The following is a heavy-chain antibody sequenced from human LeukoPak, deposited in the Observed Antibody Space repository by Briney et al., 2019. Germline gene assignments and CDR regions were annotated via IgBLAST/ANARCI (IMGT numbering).Heavy chain of an antibody. J-gene: IGHJ3*02. CDR1: GGPISSYY. Sequence: PSETLSLTSTVSGGPISSYYWSWIRQPPGKGLEWIGYIYYSGSTNYNPSLKSRVTISVDTSKNQFSLKLSSVTAADTAVYYCAIFAYYFWSGYSIDAFDIWGQGTMVTVSS. CDR3: AIFAYYFWSGYSIDAFDI. D-gene: IGHD3-3*01. V-gene: IGHV4-59*01. CDR2: IYYSGST.